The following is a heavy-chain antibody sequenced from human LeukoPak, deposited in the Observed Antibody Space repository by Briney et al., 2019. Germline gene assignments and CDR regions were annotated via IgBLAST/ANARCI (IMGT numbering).Heavy chain of an antibody. J-gene: IGHJ4*02. V-gene: IGHV4-59*01. D-gene: IGHD3-10*01. CDR2: ICNTGST. Sequence: SETLSLTCTVSGGSISSYCWCWIRQPPGKGLEWIGHICNTGSTNFNPSLKSRVTMSLDTSKNQFSLKLSSVTAADTAVYYCARWSAPDYDSAMDYWGQGTLVSVSS. CDR3: ARWSAPDYDSAMDY. CDR1: GGSISSYC.